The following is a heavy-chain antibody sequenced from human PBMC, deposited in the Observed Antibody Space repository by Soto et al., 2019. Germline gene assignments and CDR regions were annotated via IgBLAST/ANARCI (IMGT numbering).Heavy chain of an antibody. J-gene: IGHJ5*02. V-gene: IGHV1-69*13. CDR3: ARAAYSSSWYSWFDP. Sequence: GASVKVSFKASGGTFSSYAISWVRQAPGQGLEWMGGIIPIFGTANYAQKFQGRVTITADESTSTAYMELSSLRSEDTAVYYCARAAYSSSWYSWFDPWGQGTLVTVSS. CDR2: IIPIFGTA. D-gene: IGHD6-13*01. CDR1: GGTFSSYA.